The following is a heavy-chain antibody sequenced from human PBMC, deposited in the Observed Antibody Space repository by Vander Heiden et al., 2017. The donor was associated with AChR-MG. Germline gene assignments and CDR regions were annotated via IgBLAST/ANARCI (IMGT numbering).Heavy chain of an antibody. CDR1: GGPISSSSYY. CDR2: IYSSGST. V-gene: IGHV4-39*01. J-gene: IGHJ6*02. D-gene: IGHD1-26*01. CDR3: ARGGIVGATVYYYGMDV. Sequence: QLQLQESGPGLVKPSETLSLTCTVSGGPISSSSYYWGWIRQPPGKGLEWIGSIYSSGSTYYNPSLKSRVTISVDTSKNQFSLKLSSVTAADTAVYYCARGGIVGATVYYYGMDVWGQGTTVTVSS.